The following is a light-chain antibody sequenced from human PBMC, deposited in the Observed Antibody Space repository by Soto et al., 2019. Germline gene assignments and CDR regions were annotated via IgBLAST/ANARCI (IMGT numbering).Light chain of an antibody. J-gene: IGKJ4*01. CDR1: QSVSSGY. V-gene: IGKV3-20*01. CDR3: QQHLGFPVT. Sequence: EIVLTQSPNTLSLSPGERATLSCRASQSVSSGYLVWYQQKPGQAPRLLIYGASSRATGIPDRFSGSGSGTDFTLTISSLQPEDVAVYYCQQHLGFPVTFGGGTKVDIK. CDR2: GAS.